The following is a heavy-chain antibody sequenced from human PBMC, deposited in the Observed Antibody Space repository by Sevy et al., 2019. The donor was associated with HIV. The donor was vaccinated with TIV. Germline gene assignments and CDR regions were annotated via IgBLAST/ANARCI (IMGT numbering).Heavy chain of an antibody. J-gene: IGHJ6*02. CDR2: ISISGVTT. CDR3: AKVLPSTEDYYFYSAMDV. Sequence: GGSLRLSCAASRFTFSNYAMRWVRQAPGKGPEWVSGISISGVTTYYADSVKGRFTISRDNSKNTLYLQMNSLRADDTAVYYCAKVLPSTEDYYFYSAMDVWGQGTTVTVSS. V-gene: IGHV3-23*01. D-gene: IGHD2-2*01. CDR1: RFTFSNYA.